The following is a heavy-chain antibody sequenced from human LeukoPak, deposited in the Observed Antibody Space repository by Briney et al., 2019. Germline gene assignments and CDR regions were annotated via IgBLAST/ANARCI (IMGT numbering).Heavy chain of an antibody. CDR3: ARGSLCSGGSCYSFWFDP. CDR2: ISAYNGNT. J-gene: IGHJ5*02. V-gene: IGHV1-18*01. CDR1: GYTFTSYG. Sequence: GASVKVSCKASGYTFTSYGISWVRQAPGRGLEWMGWISAYNGNTNYAQKLQGRVTMTTDTSTSTAYMELRSLRSDDTAVYYCARGSLCSGGSCYSFWFDPWGQGTLVTVSS. D-gene: IGHD2-15*01.